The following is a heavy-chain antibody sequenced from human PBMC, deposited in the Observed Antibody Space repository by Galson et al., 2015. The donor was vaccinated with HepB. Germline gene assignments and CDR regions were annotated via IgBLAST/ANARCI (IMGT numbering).Heavy chain of an antibody. J-gene: IGHJ4*02. D-gene: IGHD2-15*01. V-gene: IGHV1-2*02. Sequence: SVKVSCKASGYTFTGYYMHWVRQAPGQGLEWMGWINPNSGGTNYAQKFQGRVTMTRDTSISTAYMELSRLRSDDTAMYYCARELELGRGDCSGGSCSFAGWGQGTLVTVSS. CDR1: GYTFTGYY. CDR2: INPNSGGT. CDR3: ARELELGRGDCSGGSCSFAG.